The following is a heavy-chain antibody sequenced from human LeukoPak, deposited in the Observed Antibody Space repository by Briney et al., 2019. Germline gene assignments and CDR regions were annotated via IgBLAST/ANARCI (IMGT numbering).Heavy chain of an antibody. CDR3: AREIWEYSYGYYYYYGMDV. V-gene: IGHV4-4*07. D-gene: IGHD5-18*01. CDR1: GGSISSYY. Sequence: SETLSLTCTVSGGSISSYYWSWIRQPAAKGLEWIGRIYTSGSTNYNPSLKSRVTMSVDTSKNQFSLKLSSVTAADTAVYYCAREIWEYSYGYYYYYGMDVWGQGTTVTVSS. CDR2: IYTSGST. J-gene: IGHJ6*02.